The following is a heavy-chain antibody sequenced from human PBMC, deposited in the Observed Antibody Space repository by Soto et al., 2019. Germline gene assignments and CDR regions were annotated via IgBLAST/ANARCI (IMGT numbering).Heavy chain of an antibody. Sequence: QVQLVQSGAEVKKPGASVKVSCTFTSYDINWVRQATGQGLEWMGWMNPNSGNTRYAQKFQGRDTMTRNTSKFTAYMELSSLRSEDTAVYYCARGPGSSDWRFSYYYMDVWGQGTTVTVSS. J-gene: IGHJ6*02. D-gene: IGHD6-19*01. CDR3: ARGPGSSDWRFSYYYMDV. V-gene: IGHV1-8*01. CDR1: FTSYD. CDR2: MNPNSGNT.